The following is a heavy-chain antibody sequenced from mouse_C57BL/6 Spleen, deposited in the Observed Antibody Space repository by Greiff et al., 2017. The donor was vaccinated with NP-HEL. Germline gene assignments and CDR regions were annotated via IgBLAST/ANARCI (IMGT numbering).Heavy chain of an antibody. CDR3: ASGGDGYYPAWFAY. CDR2: IYPSDSET. D-gene: IGHD2-3*01. Sequence: VQLQQPGAELVRPGSSVKLSCKASGYTFTSYWMDWVKQRPGQGLEWIGNIYPSDSETHYTQKFKDKATLTADKSSSTAYMQLSSLTSEDSAVYYCASGGDGYYPAWFAYWGQGTLVTVSA. CDR1: GYTFTSYW. J-gene: IGHJ3*01. V-gene: IGHV1-61*01.